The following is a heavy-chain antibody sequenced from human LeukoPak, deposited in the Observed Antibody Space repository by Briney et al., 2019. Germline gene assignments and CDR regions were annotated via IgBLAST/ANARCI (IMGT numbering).Heavy chain of an antibody. CDR1: GFTFSSYV. J-gene: IGHJ4*02. CDR2: VSGSGGNT. Sequence: GGSLRLSCAASGFTFSSYVISWVRQAAGKGLEWVSSVSGSGGNTYYADSVKGWFTICRDNSKNTLYLQMNSLRAEDTAVYYCAKGGWLGYCSSTSCYWGFDYWGQGTLVTVSS. CDR3: AKGGWLGYCSSTSCYWGFDY. V-gene: IGHV3-23*01. D-gene: IGHD2-2*01.